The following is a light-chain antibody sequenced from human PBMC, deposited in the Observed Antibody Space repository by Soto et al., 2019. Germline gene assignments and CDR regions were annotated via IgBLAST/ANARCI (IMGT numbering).Light chain of an antibody. CDR3: QQRSNWPRT. CDR2: DAS. CDR1: QSVTSY. Sequence: EIVLTQSPATLSLSPGERATLSCRASQSVTSYLAWYQQKPGQAPRLLINDASNRATGVPPRFSGSGSGTDFTLTISSLEPQDSAVYYCQQRSNWPRTFGQGTKVEI. J-gene: IGKJ1*01. V-gene: IGKV3-11*01.